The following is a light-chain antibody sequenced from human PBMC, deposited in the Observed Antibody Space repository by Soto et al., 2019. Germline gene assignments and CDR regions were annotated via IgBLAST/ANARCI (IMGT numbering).Light chain of an antibody. Sequence: EIVVTQSPATLSVSAVERVTLSCRASQSVGNKVAWYQQKPGQAPRLLIYDTSTRATGIPARFSGSGFGTEFTLTITSQQSEDFAIYHCQQYNTWRSITFGQGTRLEI. V-gene: IGKV3-15*01. J-gene: IGKJ5*01. CDR1: QSVGNK. CDR3: QQYNTWRSIT. CDR2: DTS.